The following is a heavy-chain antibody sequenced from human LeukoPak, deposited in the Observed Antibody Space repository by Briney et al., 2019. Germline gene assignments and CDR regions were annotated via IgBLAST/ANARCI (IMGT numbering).Heavy chain of an antibody. CDR2: IHQSGST. CDR3: ARGADPEDY. V-gene: IGHV4-59*02. J-gene: IGHJ4*02. D-gene: IGHD1-14*01. Sequence: SETLSLTRTVSGDSVSSYYWNWIRQPPGKGPEWIGYIHQSGSTNNNPSLRSRVTMSVDTSRNQFSLDLISVTAADTAVYYCARGADPEDYWGQGTLVTVSS. CDR1: GDSVSSYY.